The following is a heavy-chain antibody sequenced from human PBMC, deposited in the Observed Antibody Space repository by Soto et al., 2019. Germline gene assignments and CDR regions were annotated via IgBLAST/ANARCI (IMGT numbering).Heavy chain of an antibody. CDR1: GFTFSSNA. V-gene: IGHV3-30-3*01. CDR2: ISHDGSKK. D-gene: IGHD2-21*01. Sequence: QVQLVESGGGVVQPGRSLRLSCAAAGFTFSSNAMHWVRQAPGKGLEWVAVISHDGSKKYYADSLKGRFTISRDNSKNTLYLQLNSLRADDTDVYYCAGGVVIRIDYWGQGTLVTVSS. CDR3: AGGVVIRIDY. J-gene: IGHJ4*02.